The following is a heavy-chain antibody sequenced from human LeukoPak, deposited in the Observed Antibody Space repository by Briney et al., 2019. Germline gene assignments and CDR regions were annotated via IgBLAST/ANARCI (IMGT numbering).Heavy chain of an antibody. Sequence: GGSLRLSHAASGFTFSTYWMRWVRQAPGKGLEWVAFIKEDGSYKYYVDSVKGRFTISRDKAKNSLYLQMNSLRAEDTAVYYCARLALSSYYRCYVYWGEGTLVTVS. CDR1: GFTFSTYW. CDR2: IKEDGSYK. J-gene: IGHJ4*02. D-gene: IGHD2-2*01. V-gene: IGHV3-7*01. CDR3: ARLALSSYYRCYVY.